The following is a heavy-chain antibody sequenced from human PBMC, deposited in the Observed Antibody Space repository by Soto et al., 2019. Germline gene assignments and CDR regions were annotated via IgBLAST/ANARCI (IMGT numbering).Heavy chain of an antibody. D-gene: IGHD3-3*01. J-gene: IGHJ6*02. Sequence: GGSLRLSCAASGFTVSSNYMSWVRQAPGKGLEWVSVIYSGGSTYYADSVKGRFTISRDNSKNTLYLQMNSLRAEDTAVYYCVRDRAIFGVVEGYYYYGMDVWGQGTTVTVSS. CDR3: VRDRAIFGVVEGYYYYGMDV. CDR1: GFTVSSNY. V-gene: IGHV3-66*01. CDR2: IYSGGST.